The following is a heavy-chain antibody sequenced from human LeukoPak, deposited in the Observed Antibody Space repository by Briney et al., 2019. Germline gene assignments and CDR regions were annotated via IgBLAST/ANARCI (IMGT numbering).Heavy chain of an antibody. CDR1: GFTFSNAW. Sequence: GGSLRLSCAASGFTFSNAWMSWVRQAPGKGLEWVGRIKSKTDGGTTDHAAPVKGRFTISRDDSKNTLYLQMNSLKTEDTAVYYCTTDSTLRFLEWLFNDAFDIWGQGTMVTVSS. D-gene: IGHD3-3*01. V-gene: IGHV3-15*01. J-gene: IGHJ3*02. CDR2: IKSKTDGGTT. CDR3: TTDSTLRFLEWLFNDAFDI.